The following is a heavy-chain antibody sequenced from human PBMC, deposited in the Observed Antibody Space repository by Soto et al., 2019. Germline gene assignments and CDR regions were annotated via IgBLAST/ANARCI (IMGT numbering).Heavy chain of an antibody. CDR2: IIPILGIA. D-gene: IGHD6-19*01. CDR1: GGTFSSYT. J-gene: IGHJ5*02. V-gene: IGHV1-69*02. CDR3: ARGGGWYVWFDP. Sequence: SVKVSCKASGGTFSSYTISWVRQAPGQGLEWMGRIIPILGIANYAQKFQGRVTITRDTSASTAYMELSSLRSEDTAVYYCARGGGWYVWFDPWGQGTLVTVSS.